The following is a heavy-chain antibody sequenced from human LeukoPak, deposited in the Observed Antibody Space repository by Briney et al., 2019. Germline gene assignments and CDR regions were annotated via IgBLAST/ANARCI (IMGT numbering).Heavy chain of an antibody. CDR3: ARDGYCSSTSCSGNWFDP. D-gene: IGHD2-2*01. V-gene: IGHV1-69*05. CDR1: GGTFSSYA. Sequence: ASVKVSCKASGGTFSSYAISWVRQAPGQGLEWMGGIIPIFGTANYAQKFQGRVTITTDESTSTAYMELSSLGSEDTAVYYCARDGYCSSTSCSGNWFDPWGQGTLVTVSS. CDR2: IIPIFGTA. J-gene: IGHJ5*02.